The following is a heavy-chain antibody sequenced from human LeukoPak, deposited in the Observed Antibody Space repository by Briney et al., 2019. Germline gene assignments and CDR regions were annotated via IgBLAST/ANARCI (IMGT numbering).Heavy chain of an antibody. CDR2: IYYSGST. CDR3: ARDLARREAFDI. V-gene: IGHV4-39*07. Sequence: TSEPLSLPCSVSGGSIRSRSYYWGWIRQPPGKGREWIGSIYYSGSTYYNPSLKSRVTITVDTSKNQFSLKLSSVTAADTAVYYCARDLARREAFDIWGQGTMVTVSS. D-gene: IGHD5-24*01. CDR1: GGSIRSRSYY. J-gene: IGHJ3*02.